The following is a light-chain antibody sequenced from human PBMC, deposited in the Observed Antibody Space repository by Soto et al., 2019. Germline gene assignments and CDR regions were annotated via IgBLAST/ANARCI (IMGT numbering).Light chain of an antibody. CDR2: DAS. CDR3: QQRSNWPLP. CDR1: QSVSSY. V-gene: IGKV3-11*01. J-gene: IGKJ4*01. Sequence: ILLRQSLATLSLSPGERATLSCRASQSVSSYLAWYQQKPGQAPRLLIYDASNRATGIPARFSGSGSGTDFTLTISSLEPEYFAVYYCQQRSNWPLPFGGGSKVDIK.